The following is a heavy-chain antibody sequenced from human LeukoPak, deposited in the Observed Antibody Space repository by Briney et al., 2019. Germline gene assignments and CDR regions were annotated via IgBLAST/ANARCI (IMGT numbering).Heavy chain of an antibody. CDR1: GFTFSSYW. D-gene: IGHD2-2*01. CDR3: ARMCSSTSCSYFDY. J-gene: IGHJ4*02. CDR2: IKQDGSEK. V-gene: IGHV3-7*01. Sequence: GGSLGLSCAASGFTFSSYWMSWVRQAPGKGLEWVANIKQDGSEKYYVDSVKGRFTISRDNAKNSLYLQMNSLRAEDTAVYYCARMCSSTSCSYFDYWGQGTLVTVSS.